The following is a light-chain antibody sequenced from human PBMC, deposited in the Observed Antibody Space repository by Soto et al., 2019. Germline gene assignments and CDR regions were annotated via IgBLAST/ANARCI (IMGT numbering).Light chain of an antibody. Sequence: QSALTQPASVSGSPGQSITISCTGTSSDIGAYIYVSWYQQHPGKAPKLMIYDVNIRPSGVSNRFSGSKSGNTASLTISGLQAEDEADYYCTSWTTSTTMIFGGGTKVTVL. V-gene: IGLV2-14*03. CDR2: DVN. CDR3: TSWTTSTTMI. CDR1: SSDIGAYIY. J-gene: IGLJ2*01.